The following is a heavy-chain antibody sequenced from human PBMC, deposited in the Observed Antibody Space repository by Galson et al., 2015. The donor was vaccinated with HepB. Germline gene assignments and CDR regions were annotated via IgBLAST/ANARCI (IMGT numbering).Heavy chain of an antibody. CDR2: ISYDGSNK. V-gene: IGHV3-30*04. J-gene: IGHJ6*02. CDR1: GFTFSSYA. CDR3: ARDILPPGWLPHYYYYGMDV. Sequence: SLRLSCAASGFTFSSYAMHWVRPAPGKGLEWVADISYDGSNKYYADSVKGRFTISRDNSKNTLYLQMNSLRAEDTAVYYCARDILPPGWLPHYYYYGMDVWGQGTTVTVSS. D-gene: IGHD5-12*01.